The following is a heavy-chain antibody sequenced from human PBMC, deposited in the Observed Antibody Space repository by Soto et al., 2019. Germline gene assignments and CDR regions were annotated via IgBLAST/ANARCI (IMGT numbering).Heavy chain of an antibody. CDR3: ARDSVGSGYD. V-gene: IGHV4-59*01. CDR2: IYYSGST. J-gene: IGHJ4*02. Sequence: QVQLQESGPGLVKPSETLSLTCTVSGGSISGYYWSWIRQPPGKRLEWIGYIYYSGSTNYNPALKSRVTNSVDTSKNQFSLELRSVTAADTAVYYCARDSVGSGYDWGQGTLVTVSS. CDR1: GGSISGYY. D-gene: IGHD5-12*01.